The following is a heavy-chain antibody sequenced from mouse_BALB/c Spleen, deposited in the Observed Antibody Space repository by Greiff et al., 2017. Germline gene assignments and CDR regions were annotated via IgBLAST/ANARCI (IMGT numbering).Heavy chain of an antibody. CDR3: ARGNYRYRYFDV. Sequence: VQLQQSGPELVKPGASVKISCKASGYAFSSSWMNWVKQRPGQGLEWIGRIYPGDGDTNYNGKFKGKATLTADKSSSTAYMQLSSLTSVDSAVYFGARGNYRYRYFDVWGAGTTVTVSS. V-gene: IGHV1-82*01. D-gene: IGHD2-14*01. CDR1: GYAFSSSW. J-gene: IGHJ1*01. CDR2: IYPGDGDT.